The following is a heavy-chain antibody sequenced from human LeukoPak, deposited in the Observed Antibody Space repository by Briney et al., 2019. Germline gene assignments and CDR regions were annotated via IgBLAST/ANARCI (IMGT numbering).Heavy chain of an antibody. V-gene: IGHV3-33*01. Sequence: GGSLRLSCAASGFTFSSYGMHWVRQAPGKGLEWVAVIWYDGSNKYYADSVKGRFTISRDNSKNTLYLQMNSLRAEDTAVYYCARDARSGNYYSILAYWGQGILVTVSS. J-gene: IGHJ4*02. CDR1: GFTFSSYG. CDR3: ARDARSGNYYSILAY. D-gene: IGHD1-26*01. CDR2: IWYDGSNK.